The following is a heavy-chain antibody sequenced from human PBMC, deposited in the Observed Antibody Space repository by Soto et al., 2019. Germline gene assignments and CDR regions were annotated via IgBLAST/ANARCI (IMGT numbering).Heavy chain of an antibody. Sequence: GGSLRLSCAASGFTFSSYAMHWVRQAPGKGLEWVAVISYDGSNNYYADSVKGRFTISRDNSKNTLYLQMNSLRAEDTAVYYCARDFGSLGATIDYWGQGALVTVSS. CDR2: ISYDGSNN. D-gene: IGHD1-26*01. CDR3: ARDFGSLGATIDY. CDR1: GFTFSSYA. V-gene: IGHV3-30-3*01. J-gene: IGHJ4*02.